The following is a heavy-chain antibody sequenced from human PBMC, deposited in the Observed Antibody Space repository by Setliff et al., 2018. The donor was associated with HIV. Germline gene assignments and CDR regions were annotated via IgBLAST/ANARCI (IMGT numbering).Heavy chain of an antibody. D-gene: IGHD4-4*01. CDR1: GGSLISGGYY. Sequence: PSETLSLTCSVSGGSLISGGYYWSWIRQHPGKGLEWIGYVYYTGKTYYNPSLESRISMSVDTSKNQFSLKLTSVTAADTAIYYCASDLTSNSNCFEPWGQGTLVTVSS. CDR3: ASDLTSNSNCFEP. CDR2: VYYTGKT. V-gene: IGHV4-31*03. J-gene: IGHJ5*02.